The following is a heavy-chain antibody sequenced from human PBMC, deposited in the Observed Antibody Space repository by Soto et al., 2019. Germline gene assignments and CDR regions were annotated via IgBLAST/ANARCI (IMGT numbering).Heavy chain of an antibody. D-gene: IGHD3-3*01. CDR3: ASDKSAFGVASHFDY. J-gene: IGHJ4*02. CDR2: ISYDGNNK. V-gene: IGHV3-30-3*01. CDR1: GFTFSSYA. Sequence: GGSLRLSCAASGFTFSSYAMHWVRQAPGKGLEWVAVISYDGNNKYYADSVKDRFTSSTDNSESTLYLQMNSLRAEDTAVYYCASDKSAFGVASHFDYWGQGTLVTVSS.